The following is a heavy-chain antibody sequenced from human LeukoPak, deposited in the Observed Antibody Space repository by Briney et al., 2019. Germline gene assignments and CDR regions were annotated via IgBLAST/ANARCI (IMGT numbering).Heavy chain of an antibody. CDR2: ISGSGGST. CDR3: AKEGDIVATTREFDY. Sequence: PGASLRLSCAASGFTFSSYAMSWVRQAPGKGLEWVSAISGSGGSTYYADSVKGRFTISRDNSENTLYPQMNSLRAEDTAVYYCAKEGDIVATTREFDYWGQGTLVTVSS. D-gene: IGHD5-12*01. J-gene: IGHJ4*02. CDR1: GFTFSSYA. V-gene: IGHV3-23*01.